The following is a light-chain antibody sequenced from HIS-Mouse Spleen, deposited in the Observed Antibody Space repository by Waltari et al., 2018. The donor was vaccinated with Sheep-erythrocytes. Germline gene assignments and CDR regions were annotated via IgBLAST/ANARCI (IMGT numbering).Light chain of an antibody. CDR2: EGS. V-gene: IGLV2-23*01. Sequence: QSAMTQPASVSGPPGPSTTISCPGTSSAVGSSNLGSWYQQHPGKAPKLMMYEGSERPARVSNRFSGAKSGNTASLTISGLQAEDEADYYCCSYAGSSTWVFGGGTKLTVL. CDR3: CSYAGSSTWV. J-gene: IGLJ3*02. CDR1: SSAVGSSNL.